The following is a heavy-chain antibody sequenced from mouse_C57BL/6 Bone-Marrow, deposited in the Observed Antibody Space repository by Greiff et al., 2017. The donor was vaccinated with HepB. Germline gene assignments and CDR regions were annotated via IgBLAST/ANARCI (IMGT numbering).Heavy chain of an antibody. J-gene: IGHJ2*01. Sequence: VQLKQSGPVLVKPGASVKMSCKASGYTFTDYYMNWVKQSHGKSLEWIGVINPYNGGTSYNQKFKGKATLTVDKSSSTAYMELNSLTSEDSAVYYCARSTTVVATNYFDYWGQGTTLTVSS. CDR3: ARSTTVVATNYFDY. D-gene: IGHD1-1*01. CDR2: INPYNGGT. V-gene: IGHV1-19*01. CDR1: GYTFTDYY.